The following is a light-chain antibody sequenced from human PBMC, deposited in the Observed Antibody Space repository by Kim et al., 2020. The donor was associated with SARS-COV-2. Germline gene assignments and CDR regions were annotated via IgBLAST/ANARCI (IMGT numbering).Light chain of an antibody. CDR3: QVWDSSTVL. J-gene: IGLJ2*01. CDR2: RDN. Sequence: ALGQTARNTWAGNNIGSKNVHWYHQKPGQAPVLVIYRDNKRPSGIRERFSGSNSGNTATLTISRAQAGDEADYYCQVWDSSTVLFGGGTQLTVL. CDR1: NIGSKN. V-gene: IGLV3-9*01.